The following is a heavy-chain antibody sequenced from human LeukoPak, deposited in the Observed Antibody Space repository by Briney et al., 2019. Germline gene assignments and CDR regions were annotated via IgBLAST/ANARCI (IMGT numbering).Heavy chain of an antibody. CDR3: ARTTMIVVVRGNGAFDI. D-gene: IGHD3-22*01. V-gene: IGHV6-1*01. J-gene: IGHJ3*02. Sequence: SQTLSLTCAISGDSVSSNSAAWNWIRQSPSRGLEWLGRTYDRSKWYNDYAVSVKSRITINPDTSKNQFSLQLNSVTPEDTAVYYCARTTMIVVVRGNGAFDIWGQGTMVTVSS. CDR2: TYDRSKWYN. CDR1: GDSVSSNSAA.